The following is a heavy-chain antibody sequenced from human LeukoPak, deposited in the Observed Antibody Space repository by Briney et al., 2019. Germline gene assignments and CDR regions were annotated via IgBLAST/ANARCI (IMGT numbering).Heavy chain of an antibody. J-gene: IGHJ4*02. CDR3: ARDLTRTDN. D-gene: IGHD1/OR15-1a*01. CDR1: GFMFDDYG. CDR2: INWSGGRT. V-gene: IGHV3-20*04. Sequence: PVGSLRLSCAASGFMFDDYGMSWVRQAPGKGLEWVSGINWSGGRTGYGDSLKGRFTISRDNAKNTLYLQMNSLRAEDTALYYYARDLTRTDNWGQGTRVTVSS.